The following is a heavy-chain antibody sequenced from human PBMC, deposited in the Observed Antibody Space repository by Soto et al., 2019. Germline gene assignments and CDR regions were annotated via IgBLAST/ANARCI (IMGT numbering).Heavy chain of an antibody. Sequence: PSQTLSLPCAISGDSVSSNSAAWNWIRQSPSRGLEWLGRTYYRSKWYNDYAVSVKSRITINPDTSKNQFSLQLNSVTPEDTAVYYCATDKSDSGSYSVNALDIWGQGTMATVSS. V-gene: IGHV6-1*01. J-gene: IGHJ3*02. D-gene: IGHD1-26*01. CDR2: TYYRSKWYN. CDR3: ATDKSDSGSYSVNALDI. CDR1: GDSVSSNSAA.